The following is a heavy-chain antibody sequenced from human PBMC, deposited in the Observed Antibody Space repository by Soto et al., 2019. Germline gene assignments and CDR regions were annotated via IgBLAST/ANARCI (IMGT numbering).Heavy chain of an antibody. CDR3: ARLDGDFAGMTV. D-gene: IGHD4-17*01. Sequence: SETLSLTCTVAGDSISSSSSYWGWIRQPPGKGLEWIGSIYYSGSTYYNPSLKSRVTISVDTSKTQFSLKLSSVTAADTAVYYCARLDGDFAGMTVWAQVNTVT. V-gene: IGHV4-39*01. CDR2: IYYSGST. J-gene: IGHJ6*02. CDR1: GDSISSSSSY.